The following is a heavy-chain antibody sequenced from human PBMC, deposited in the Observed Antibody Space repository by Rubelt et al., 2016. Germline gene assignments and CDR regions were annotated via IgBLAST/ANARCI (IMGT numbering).Heavy chain of an antibody. Sequence: QVQLVQSGAEVKKPGSSVKVSCKASGGTFSSYAISWVRQAPGQGLEWMGRIIPILGIAHYAQKFQGRVTITADKSTSTAYMELSSLRSEETAVYYWARSLPNLFGMAACDYYYNYGMDVWGQGTTVTVSS. J-gene: IGHJ6*02. CDR3: ARSLPNLFGMAACDYYYNYGMDV. D-gene: IGHD3-3*01. CDR2: IIPILGIA. CDR1: GGTFSSYA. V-gene: IGHV1-69*04.